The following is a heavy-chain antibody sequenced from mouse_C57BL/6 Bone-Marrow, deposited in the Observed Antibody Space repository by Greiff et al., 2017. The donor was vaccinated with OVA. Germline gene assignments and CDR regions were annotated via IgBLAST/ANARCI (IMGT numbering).Heavy chain of an antibody. J-gene: IGHJ3*01. D-gene: IGHD1-1*01. CDR2: IWSGGST. Sequence: QVQLKESGPGLVQPSQSLSITCTVSGFSLTSYGVHWVRQSPGKGLEWLGVIWSGGSTDYNAAFISRLSISKDNSKSHVFFKMNSLQADDTAIYYCARISPITTVVAKGFAYWGQGTLVTVAA. CDR3: ARISPITTVVAKGFAY. V-gene: IGHV2-2*01. CDR1: GFSLTSYG.